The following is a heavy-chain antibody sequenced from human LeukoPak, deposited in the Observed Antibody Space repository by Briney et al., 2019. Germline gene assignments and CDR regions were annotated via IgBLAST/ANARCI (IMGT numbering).Heavy chain of an antibody. D-gene: IGHD3-22*01. CDR1: GGSISRGGYS. CDR2: IYHSGST. V-gene: IGHV4-30-2*01. CDR3: AAYYDSNDAFDI. Sequence: PSQTLSLTCAVSGGSISRGGYSWSWIRQPPGKGLEWIGYIYHSGSTYYNPSLKSRVTISVDRSKNQFSLKLSSVTAADTVVYYCAAYYDSNDAFDIWGQGTMVTVSS. J-gene: IGHJ3*02.